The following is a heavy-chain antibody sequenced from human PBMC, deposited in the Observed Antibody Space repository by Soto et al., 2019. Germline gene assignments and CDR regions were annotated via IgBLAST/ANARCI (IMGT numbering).Heavy chain of an antibody. Sequence: QVQLQQWGAGLLKPSETLSLTCAVYGGSFSGYYWSWIRQPPGKGLEWIGEINHSGSTNYNPSLKSRVTISVDTSKNQFSLKLSSVTAADTAVYYCARNYGDYEGYYFDYWGQGTLVTVSS. CDR1: GGSFSGYY. D-gene: IGHD4-17*01. CDR3: ARNYGDYEGYYFDY. V-gene: IGHV4-34*01. CDR2: INHSGST. J-gene: IGHJ4*02.